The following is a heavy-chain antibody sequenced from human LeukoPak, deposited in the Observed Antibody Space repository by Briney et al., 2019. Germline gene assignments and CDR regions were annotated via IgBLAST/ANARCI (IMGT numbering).Heavy chain of an antibody. CDR1: GFTFSFYA. J-gene: IGHJ5*02. CDR3: VKLGYCSGGSCYSFGSRFDP. Sequence: GGSLRLSCSASGFTFSFYAMHWVRQAPGKGLEYVSGITSNGGTTDHADSVKGRFTISRENSKNTLYLQMSGLRAEDTAVYYCVKLGYCSGGSCYSFGSRFDPWGQGTLVTVSS. V-gene: IGHV3-64D*06. CDR2: ITSNGGTT. D-gene: IGHD2-15*01.